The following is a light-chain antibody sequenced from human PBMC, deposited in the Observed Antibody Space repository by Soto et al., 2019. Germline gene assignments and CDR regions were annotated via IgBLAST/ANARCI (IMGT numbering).Light chain of an antibody. CDR2: AAS. V-gene: IGKV3-15*01. J-gene: IGKJ5*01. CDR3: QQYNNWS. Sequence: EIVLIQSPATLSLSPGERATLSCRASQSVSSNLAWYQQKPGQAPRLLIYAASTRATGIPARFSGSGSGTEFTLTISSLQSEDFAVYYCQQYNNWSFGQGTRLEIK. CDR1: QSVSSN.